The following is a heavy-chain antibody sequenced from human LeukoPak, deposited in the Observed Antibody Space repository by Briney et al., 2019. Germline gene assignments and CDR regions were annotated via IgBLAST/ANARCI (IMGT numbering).Heavy chain of an antibody. Sequence: GASVKVSCKASGYTFTGYYIHWVRQAPGQGLEWMGWINPNSGGTNYAQKFQGRVTMTRDTSISTAYMELSRLRSDDTAVYYCARGPFQKYYYDSSGYTFFDYWGQGTLVTVSS. V-gene: IGHV1-2*02. J-gene: IGHJ4*02. CDR3: ARGPFQKYYYDSSGYTFFDY. CDR1: GYTFTGYY. CDR2: INPNSGGT. D-gene: IGHD3-22*01.